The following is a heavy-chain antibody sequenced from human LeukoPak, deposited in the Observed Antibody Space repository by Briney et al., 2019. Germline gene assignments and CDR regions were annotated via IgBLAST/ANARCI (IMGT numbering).Heavy chain of an antibody. V-gene: IGHV3-30*02. CDR3: AKHYYGSGSQKYYFDY. J-gene: IGHJ4*02. Sequence: GGPLRLSCAASGFIFSDYGMRWVRQAPGKGLEWVTMVRNDGGDKYYADSVRGRFTISRDNSKNTLYLQMNSLRPEDTAVYYCAKHYYGSGSQKYYFDYWGQGTLVTVSS. D-gene: IGHD3-10*01. CDR1: GFIFSDYG. CDR2: VRNDGGDK.